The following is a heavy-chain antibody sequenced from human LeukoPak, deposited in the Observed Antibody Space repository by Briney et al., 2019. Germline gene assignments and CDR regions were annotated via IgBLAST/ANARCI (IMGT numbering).Heavy chain of an antibody. CDR1: GFTFGRYA. CDR3: AKDIVVGVTWAFDI. Sequence: GGSLRLSCAASGFTFGRYAMSWVRQAPGKGLEWVSAVSGSGGSTYYADSVKGRFTISRDNSKNTLYVQMNSLRAEDTAVYYCAKDIVVGVTWAFDIWGQGTMVTVSS. J-gene: IGHJ3*02. CDR2: VSGSGGST. V-gene: IGHV3-23*01. D-gene: IGHD1-26*01.